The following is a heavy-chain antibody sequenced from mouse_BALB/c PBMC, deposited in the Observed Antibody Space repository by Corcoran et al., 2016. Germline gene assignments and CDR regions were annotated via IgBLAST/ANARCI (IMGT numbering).Heavy chain of an antibody. V-gene: IGHV1-18*01. CDR1: VSRFIDYN. CDR2: INHRSGGT. D-gene: IGHD1-1*01. J-gene: IGHJ2*03. CDR3: ARWGIITVDY. Sequence: EDLLQQLGPELVKPGASVNIPCIAPVSRFIDYNLDWVRQSHGKSLELIVDINHRSGGTIYNQTFKGKATLTVDKSSSIAYMELHSLTSEDTAVYYCARWGIITVDYWGQGTSVTVYS.